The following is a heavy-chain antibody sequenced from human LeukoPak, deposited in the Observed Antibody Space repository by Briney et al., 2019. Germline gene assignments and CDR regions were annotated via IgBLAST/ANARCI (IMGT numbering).Heavy chain of an antibody. D-gene: IGHD3-10*01. V-gene: IGHV1-69*04. CDR2: IIPVLNVT. CDR1: GGTFTSYA. CDR3: ARDRESSTPGWFDP. J-gene: IGHJ5*02. Sequence: SVKVSCKASGGTFTSYAISWVRQAPGLGLEWMGRIIPVLNVTFYAQNFQGRVTITADKSTSTAYMKLNSLKSEDTAIYYCARDRESSTPGWFDPWGQGTPVTVSS.